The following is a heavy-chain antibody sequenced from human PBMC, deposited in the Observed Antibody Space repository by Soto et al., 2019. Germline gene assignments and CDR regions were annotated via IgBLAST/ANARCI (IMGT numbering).Heavy chain of an antibody. D-gene: IGHD4-17*01. V-gene: IGHV3-30*18. Sequence: QVQLVESGGGVVQPGRSLRLSCAASGFTFSSYGMHWVRQAPGKGLEWVAVISYDGSNKYYADSVKGRFTISRDNSKNTLYLQINSLRAEDTAVYYCAKDRTTVVTSFFDYWGQGTLVTVSS. CDR1: GFTFSSYG. J-gene: IGHJ4*02. CDR3: AKDRTTVVTSFFDY. CDR2: ISYDGSNK.